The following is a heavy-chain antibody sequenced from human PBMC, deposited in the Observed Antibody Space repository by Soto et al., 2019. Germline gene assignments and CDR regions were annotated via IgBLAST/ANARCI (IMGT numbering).Heavy chain of an antibody. J-gene: IGHJ3*02. D-gene: IGHD1-26*01. V-gene: IGHV4-59*01. CDR2: IYYSGST. Sequence: SETLSLTCTVSGGSISSYYWSWIRQPPGKGLEWIGYIYYSGSTNYNPSLKSRVTISVDTSKNQFSLKLSSVTAADTAVYYCARDTVGLYSGSYYEDAFDIWGQGTMVTVSS. CDR1: GGSISSYY. CDR3: ARDTVGLYSGSYYEDAFDI.